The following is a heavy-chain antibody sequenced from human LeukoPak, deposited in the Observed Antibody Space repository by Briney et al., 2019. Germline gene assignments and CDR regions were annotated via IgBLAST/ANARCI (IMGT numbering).Heavy chain of an antibody. CDR2: IYYSGST. J-gene: IGHJ5*02. CDR1: GGSISSSSNY. Sequence: SETLSLTCTVSGGSISSSSNYWSWIRQPPGKGLEWVGYIYYSGSTNYNPSLTSRVTISVDTSKNQFSLKLSSVTAADTAVYYCARGSAYYDFWSGYYSLNTKPRRFDPWGQGTLVTVSS. D-gene: IGHD3-3*01. V-gene: IGHV4-61*05. CDR3: ARGSAYYDFWSGYYSLNTKPRRFDP.